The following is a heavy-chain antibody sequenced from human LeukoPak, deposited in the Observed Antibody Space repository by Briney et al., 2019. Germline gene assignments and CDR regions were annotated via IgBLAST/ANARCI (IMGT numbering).Heavy chain of an antibody. V-gene: IGHV3-23*01. CDR3: AKAYGSGWAPFGY. CDR2: ISGSGGST. Sequence: PGGSLRLSCAASGFTFSSYAMSWVRQAPGKGLEWVSTISGSGGSTDYADSVKGRFTISRDNSKNTLYLQMNSLRAEDTAVYYCAKAYGSGWAPFGYWGQGTLVTVSS. D-gene: IGHD6-19*01. CDR1: GFTFSSYA. J-gene: IGHJ4*02.